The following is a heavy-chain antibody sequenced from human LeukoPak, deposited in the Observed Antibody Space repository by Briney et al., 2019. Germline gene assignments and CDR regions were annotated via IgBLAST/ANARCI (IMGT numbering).Heavy chain of an antibody. V-gene: IGHV1-8*01. CDR1: GYTFTSYD. J-gene: IGHJ4*02. Sequence: ASVKVSCKASGYTFTSYDINWVRQATGQGLEWMGWMNPNSGNTGYAQKFQGRVTMTRNTSISTAYMELSSLRSEDTAVYYCARGRAYCGGDCYSPSNYWGQGTLVTVSS. D-gene: IGHD2-21*02. CDR3: ARGRAYCGGDCYSPSNY. CDR2: MNPNSGNT.